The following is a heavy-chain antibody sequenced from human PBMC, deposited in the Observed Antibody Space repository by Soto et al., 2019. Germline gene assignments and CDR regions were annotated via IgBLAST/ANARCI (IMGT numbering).Heavy chain of an antibody. CDR1: GYSVSSSDYY. V-gene: IGHV4-39*01. J-gene: IGHJ6*02. CDR2: MLYSGLT. Sequence: KPSETLSLTCSVSGYSVSSSDYYWAWIRQPPGKGLEWIGSMLYSGLTYYNPSLKSRVTLPVDTSKNQFSVRLNSVTASDTAVYYCAPLSVSLSGPYGIHVWGQGTTVTVSS. CDR3: APLSVSLSGPYGIHV. D-gene: IGHD2-15*01.